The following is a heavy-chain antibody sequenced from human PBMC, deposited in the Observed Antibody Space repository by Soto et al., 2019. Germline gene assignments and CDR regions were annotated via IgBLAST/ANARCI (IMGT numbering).Heavy chain of an antibody. CDR2: IYYSGST. D-gene: IGHD5-18*01. Sequence: SETLSLTCTVSGGSISSGGYYWSWIRQHPGKGLEWIGYIYYSGSTYYNQSLKSRVTISVDTSKNQFSLKLSSVTAADTAVYYCARGYSYGFGSSSWDFDYWGQGTLVTVSS. V-gene: IGHV4-31*03. J-gene: IGHJ4*02. CDR1: GGSISSGGYY. CDR3: ARGYSYGFGSSSWDFDY.